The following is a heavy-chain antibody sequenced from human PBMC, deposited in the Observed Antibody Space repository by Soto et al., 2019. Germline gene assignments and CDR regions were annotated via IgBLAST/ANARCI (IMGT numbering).Heavy chain of an antibody. CDR1: GFTFSSYA. Sequence: GGSLRLSCAASGFTFSSYAMSWVRQAPGKELERVSAMSGSGGSTYYADSVKGRFTISRDNSKNTLYLQMNSLRAEDTAVYYCSKDHSTAGPFIRITIFGAFDYWGQGTLVTVSS. V-gene: IGHV3-23*01. CDR3: SKDHSTAGPFIRITIFGAFDY. CDR2: MSGSGGST. J-gene: IGHJ4*02. D-gene: IGHD3-3*01.